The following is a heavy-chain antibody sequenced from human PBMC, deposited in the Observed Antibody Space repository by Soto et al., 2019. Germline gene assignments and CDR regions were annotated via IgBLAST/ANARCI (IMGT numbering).Heavy chain of an antibody. CDR1: GFTFSRYG. J-gene: IGHJ6*02. D-gene: IGHD4-4*01. CDR3: ARRMTTERVVYYYYGLVV. CDR2: IWYDGSQK. V-gene: IGHV3-33*01. Sequence: QVQLVESGGGVVQPGRSLRLSCAASGFTFSRYGIHWVRQAPGKGLEWVAIIWYDGSQKFYADSVRGRFTISRDNSMNTVYLQMNSLRAEDTAVYYCARRMTTERVVYYYYGLVVWGQGTTVTVS.